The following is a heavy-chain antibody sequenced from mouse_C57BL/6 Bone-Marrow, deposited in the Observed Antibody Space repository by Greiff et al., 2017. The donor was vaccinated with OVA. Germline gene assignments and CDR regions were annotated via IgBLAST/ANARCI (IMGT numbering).Heavy chain of an antibody. J-gene: IGHJ3*01. CDR2: ISDGGSYT. CDR1: GFTFSSYA. Sequence: EVHLVESGGGLVKPGGSLKLSCAASGFTFSSYAMSWVRQTPEKRLEWVATISDGGSYTYYPDNVKGRFTISRDNAKNNLYLQMSHLKSEDTAMYYCARDKGLRRFAYWGQGTLVTVSA. CDR3: ARDKGLRRFAY. V-gene: IGHV5-4*01. D-gene: IGHD2-4*01.